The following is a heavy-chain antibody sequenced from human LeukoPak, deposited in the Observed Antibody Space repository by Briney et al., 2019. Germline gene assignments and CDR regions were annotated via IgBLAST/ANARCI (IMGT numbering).Heavy chain of an antibody. V-gene: IGHV4-4*07. CDR3: ARQYRGEDIVVVPAAALDY. CDR1: GGSISSYY. J-gene: IGHJ4*02. CDR2: IYTSGST. Sequence: SETLSLTCTVSGGSISSYYWSWIRQPAGKGLEWIGRIYTSGSTNYNPSLKSRVTMSVDTSKNQFSLKLSSVTAADTAVYYCARQYRGEDIVVVPAAALDYWGQGTLVTVSS. D-gene: IGHD2-2*01.